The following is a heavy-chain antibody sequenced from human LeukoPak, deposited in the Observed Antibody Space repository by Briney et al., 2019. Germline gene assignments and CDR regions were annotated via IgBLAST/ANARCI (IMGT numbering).Heavy chain of an antibody. J-gene: IGHJ4*02. Sequence: SETLSLTCTVSGGSISSYYWSWIRPPAGKGLEWIGRIYTSGSTNYNPSLKGRVTMSVDTSKNQFSLKLSSVTAADTAVYYCARDRYYYDSSGYYYGAYYFDYWGQGTLVTVSS. CDR1: GGSISSYY. D-gene: IGHD3-22*01. V-gene: IGHV4-4*07. CDR2: IYTSGST. CDR3: ARDRYYYDSSGYYYGAYYFDY.